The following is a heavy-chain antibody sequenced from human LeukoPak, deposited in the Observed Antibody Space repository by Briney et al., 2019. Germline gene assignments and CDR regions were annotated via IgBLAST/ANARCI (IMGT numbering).Heavy chain of an antibody. CDR1: GYSFTSYW. J-gene: IGHJ4*02. CDR2: IYPGDSDA. CDR3: ASRLRERFDS. D-gene: IGHD5-12*01. V-gene: IGHV5-51*01. Sequence: GESLKISCKGSGYSFTSYWIVWVRQMPGKGLEWMGIIYPGDSDAKYGPSFQGQVTISADKSISTAYLQWSSLKASDTAMYYCASRLRERFDSWGQGTLVTVSS.